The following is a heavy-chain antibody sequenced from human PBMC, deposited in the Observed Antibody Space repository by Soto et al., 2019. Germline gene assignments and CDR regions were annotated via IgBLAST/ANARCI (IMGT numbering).Heavy chain of an antibody. D-gene: IGHD3-22*01. CDR3: ARCWASDYYDSSGYYFQLFDY. J-gene: IGHJ4*02. CDR2: INAGNGNT. V-gene: IGHV1-3*01. Sequence: ASVKVSCKASGYTFTSYAMHWVRQAPGQRLEWMGWINAGNGNTKYSQKFQGRVTITRDTSASTAYMELSSLRSEDTAVYYCARCWASDYYDSSGYYFQLFDYWGQGTLVTVSS. CDR1: GYTFTSYA.